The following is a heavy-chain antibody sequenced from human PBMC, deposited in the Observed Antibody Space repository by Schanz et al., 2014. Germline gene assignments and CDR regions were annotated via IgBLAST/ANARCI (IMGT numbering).Heavy chain of an antibody. CDR1: GVSFSFYY. V-gene: IGHV4-34*02. Sequence: QVHLQQWGAGLLQPSETLSLTCGVGGVSFSFYYWSWVRQPPGKGLEWIGAVHPSGTTNYNPSHSDRVPMSVAASKTKFSLKLPSVTAADTAVYYCARGQDHAKTGDLWGQGTLVTVSS. J-gene: IGHJ5*02. CDR2: VHPSGTT. CDR3: ARGQDHAKTGDL. D-gene: IGHD2-2*01.